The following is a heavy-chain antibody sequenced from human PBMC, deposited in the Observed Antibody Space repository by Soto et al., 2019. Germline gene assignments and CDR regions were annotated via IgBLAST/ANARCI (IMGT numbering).Heavy chain of an antibody. D-gene: IGHD3-10*01. V-gene: IGHV4-34*01. Sequence: QVQLQQWGAGLLKPSETLSLTCAVYGGSFSGYYWSWIRQPPGKGLEWIGEINHSGSTNYNPSLKSRVTISVDTSKNQFSLKLSSVTAADTAVYYCARGTTPPFQHSSVTMVRGVVRGWFDPWGQGTLVTVSS. J-gene: IGHJ5*02. CDR1: GGSFSGYY. CDR2: INHSGST. CDR3: ARGTTPPFQHSSVTMVRGVVRGWFDP.